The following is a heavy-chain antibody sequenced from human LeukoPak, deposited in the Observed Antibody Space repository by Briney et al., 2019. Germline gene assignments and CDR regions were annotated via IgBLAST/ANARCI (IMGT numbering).Heavy chain of an antibody. CDR3: ARDGRFPPEVLPRYFDY. V-gene: IGHV4-39*07. Sequence: PSETLSLTCTVSGGSISSSSYYWGWIRQPPGKGLEWIGSIYYSGSTYYNPSLKSRVTISVDTSKNQFSLKLSSVTTADTAVYYCARDGRFPPEVLPRYFDYWGQGTLVTVSS. CDR2: IYYSGST. D-gene: IGHD1-26*01. CDR1: GGSISSSSYY. J-gene: IGHJ4*02.